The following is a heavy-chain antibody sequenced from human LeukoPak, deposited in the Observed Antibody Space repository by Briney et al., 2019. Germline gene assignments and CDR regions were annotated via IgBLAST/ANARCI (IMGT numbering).Heavy chain of an antibody. J-gene: IGHJ1*01. Sequence: SETLSLTCAVYGGSFSGYYRSWIRQPPGKGLEWIGEINHSGSTNYNPSLKSRVTISVDTSKNQFSLKLSSVTAADTAVYYCATSSDLPRDSSGYYFQHWGQGTLVTVSS. CDR1: GGSFSGYY. D-gene: IGHD3-22*01. CDR3: ATSSDLPRDSSGYYFQH. CDR2: INHSGST. V-gene: IGHV4-34*01.